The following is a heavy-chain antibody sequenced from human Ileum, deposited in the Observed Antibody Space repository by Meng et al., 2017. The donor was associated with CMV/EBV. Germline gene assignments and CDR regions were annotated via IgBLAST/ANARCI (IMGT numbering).Heavy chain of an antibody. D-gene: IGHD6-6*01. J-gene: IGHJ4*02. CDR3: TLGRPGEFDY. V-gene: IGHV3-23*05. Sequence: GGSLRLSCVASGVTLNTYAMNWFRQAPGKGLEWVSGITNSGSPYYIGSVKGRFTISRDNSKNTLYLQMDSLRAEDTAVYYCTLGRPGEFDYWGQGTLVTVSS. CDR2: ITNSGSP. CDR1: GVTLNTYA.